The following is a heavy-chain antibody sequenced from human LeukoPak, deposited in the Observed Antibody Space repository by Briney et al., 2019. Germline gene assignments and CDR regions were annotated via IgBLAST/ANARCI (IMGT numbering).Heavy chain of an antibody. Sequence: GGSLRLSCAASGFTFSSYSMNWVRQAPGKGLEYVSAISSNGGSTYYADSVKGRFTISRDNSKNTLYLQMSSLRAEDTAVYYCVKDYYDSSGYYSMLSKYYYYGMDVWGQGTTVTVSS. V-gene: IGHV3-64D*09. CDR2: ISSNGGST. J-gene: IGHJ6*02. CDR3: VKDYYDSSGYYSMLSKYYYYGMDV. D-gene: IGHD3-22*01. CDR1: GFTFSSYS.